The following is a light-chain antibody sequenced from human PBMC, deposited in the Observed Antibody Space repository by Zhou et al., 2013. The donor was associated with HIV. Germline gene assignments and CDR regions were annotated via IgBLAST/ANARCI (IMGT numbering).Light chain of an antibody. CDR3: AAWDDSLNGVV. CDR1: SSNIGDNY. CDR2: KNN. V-gene: IGLV1-47*01. J-gene: IGLJ2*01. Sequence: QSVLTQPPSASGTPGQRVTISCSGGSSNIGDNYVFWYQQLPRTAPKLLIYKNNQRPSGVPDRFSGSQSGTSASLAISGLRSEDEGAYYCAAWDDSLNGVVFGGGTKLTVL.